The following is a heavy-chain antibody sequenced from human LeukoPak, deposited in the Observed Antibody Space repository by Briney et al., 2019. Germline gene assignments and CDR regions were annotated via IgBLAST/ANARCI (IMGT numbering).Heavy chain of an antibody. CDR1: GDYVSTNSAG. D-gene: IGHD1-26*01. J-gene: IGHJ4*02. CDR3: ARGGGAQDY. Sequence: SQTLSLTCAISGDYVSTNSAGWSWIRQSPSRGLEWLGRTYYRSKWYNDYAVSAKSRIIINPDTSKNQFSLQLNSVTPEDTAVYYCARGGGAQDYWGQGTLVTVSS. V-gene: IGHV6-1*01. CDR2: TYYRSKWYN.